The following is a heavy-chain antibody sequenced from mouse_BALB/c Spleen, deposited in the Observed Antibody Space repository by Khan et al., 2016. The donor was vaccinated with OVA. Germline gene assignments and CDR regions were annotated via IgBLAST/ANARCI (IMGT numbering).Heavy chain of an antibody. CDR2: INPSNGRT. CDR1: GYTFTSYW. V-gene: IGHV1S81*02. Sequence: QVQLQQPGAELVKPGASVKLSCKASGYTFTSYWMHWVKQRPGQGLEWIGEINPSNGRTNYNEKFKRKATLTVDKSSSTAYMQLRSLTSEDSAVYFWARADGYYRSLYAMDYWGQGTSVTVSS. J-gene: IGHJ4*01. CDR3: ARADGYYRSLYAMDY. D-gene: IGHD2-3*01.